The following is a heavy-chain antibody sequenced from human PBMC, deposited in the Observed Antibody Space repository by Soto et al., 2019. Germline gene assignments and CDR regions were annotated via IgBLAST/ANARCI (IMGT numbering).Heavy chain of an antibody. D-gene: IGHD3-3*01. J-gene: IGHJ4*02. V-gene: IGHV5-51*01. CDR2: IFPGDSDT. CDR1: GYTFSSYW. CDR3: ASKIGDGYNFWNY. Sequence: GESLKISCKGSGYTFSSYWLGWVRQMPGKGLEWMGIIFPGDSDTRYSPSFQGQVTISVDKSIYTAYLQWSSLKASDSAMYYCASKIGDGYNFWNYWGQGTLVTVSS.